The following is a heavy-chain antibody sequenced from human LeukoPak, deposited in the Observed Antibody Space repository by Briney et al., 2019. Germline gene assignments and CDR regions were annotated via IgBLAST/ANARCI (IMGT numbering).Heavy chain of an antibody. V-gene: IGHV1-69*11. CDR2: IIPILATE. J-gene: IGHJ4*02. D-gene: IGHD6-13*01. CDR3: ARDRRAAGGFFSPEY. CDR1: GGTFSSYA. Sequence: SVKLSCKASGGTFSSYAFSWVRQAPGQGLEWMGRIIPILATEFYAQKVQDRLTITADPSTSTAYMELSSLRSDDTAVYYCARDRRAAGGFFSPEYWGQGTQVTVSS.